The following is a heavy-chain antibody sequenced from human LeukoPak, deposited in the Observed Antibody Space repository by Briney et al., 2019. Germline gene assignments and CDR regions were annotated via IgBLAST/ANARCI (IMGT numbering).Heavy chain of an antibody. D-gene: IGHD3-10*01. CDR3: AKGGGTYYYGSGSYYNEFDY. CDR2: IRYDGSNK. J-gene: IGHJ4*02. V-gene: IGHV3-30*02. Sequence: GGSLRLSCAASGFTFSSYGMHWVRQAPGKGLEWVAFIRYDGSNKYYADSVKGRFTISRDNSKNTLYPQMNSLRAEDTAVYYCAKGGGTYYYGSGSYYNEFDYWGQGTLVTVSS. CDR1: GFTFSSYG.